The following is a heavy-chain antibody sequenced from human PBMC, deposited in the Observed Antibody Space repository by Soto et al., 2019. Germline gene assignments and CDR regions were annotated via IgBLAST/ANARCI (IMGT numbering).Heavy chain of an antibody. CDR3: VKWHTSNFDSFTFTGFEF. Sequence: VGSLRLSCVCSVFTFSDSVMACVRHSPGKGLEWLSVMSGDGRTRYALSVTGRFTISRDNSKNTLYLQMRSLRAEDAAAYYCVKWHTSNFDSFTFTGFEFWGQGTQVNVS. CDR2: MSGDGRT. D-gene: IGHD3-22*01. V-gene: IGHV3-23*01. CDR1: VFTFSDSV. J-gene: IGHJ4*02.